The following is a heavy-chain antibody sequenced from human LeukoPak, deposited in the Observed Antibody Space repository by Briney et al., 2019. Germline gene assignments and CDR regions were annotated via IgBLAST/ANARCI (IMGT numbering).Heavy chain of an antibody. D-gene: IGHD3-10*01. J-gene: IGHJ5*02. V-gene: IGHV4-61*02. Sequence: SETLSLTCTVSGGSISSGSYYWSWIRQPAGKGLEWIGRIYTSGSTNYNPSLKSRVTISVDTSNNQFSLKLSSVTAADTAVYYCARHVAWGPYYYGSGTINWFDPWGQGTLVTVSS. CDR1: GGSISSGSYY. CDR3: ARHVAWGPYYYGSGTINWFDP. CDR2: IYTSGST.